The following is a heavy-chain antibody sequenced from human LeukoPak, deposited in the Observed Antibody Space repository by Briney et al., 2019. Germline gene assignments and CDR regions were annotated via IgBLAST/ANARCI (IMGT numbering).Heavy chain of an antibody. J-gene: IGHJ4*02. D-gene: IGHD3-22*01. Sequence: AASVKVSCKASGYTFTGYYMHWVRQAPGQGLEWMGIINPSGGSTSYAQKFQGRVTMTRDMSTSTVYMELSSLRSEDTAMYWRARGYYDSSGYDPGLGYWGQGTLVTVSS. CDR3: ARGYYDSSGYDPGLGY. V-gene: IGHV1-46*01. CDR1: GYTFTGYY. CDR2: INPSGGST.